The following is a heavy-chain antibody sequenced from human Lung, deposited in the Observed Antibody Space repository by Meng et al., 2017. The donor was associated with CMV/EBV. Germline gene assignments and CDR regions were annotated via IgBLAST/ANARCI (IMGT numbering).Heavy chain of an antibody. Sequence: VQVVQSGSELKKPGASVKVSCKASGYTFTSYTMNWVRQAPGQGLEWMGWINAGNGNTKYSEKFQSRVTITRDTAASTAYMELSSLRSEDTAVYYCARTGCSSSSCYDYWGQGTLVTVSS. CDR1: GYTFTSYT. CDR3: ARTGCSSSSCYDY. V-gene: IGHV1-3*01. CDR2: INAGNGNT. D-gene: IGHD2-2*01. J-gene: IGHJ4*02.